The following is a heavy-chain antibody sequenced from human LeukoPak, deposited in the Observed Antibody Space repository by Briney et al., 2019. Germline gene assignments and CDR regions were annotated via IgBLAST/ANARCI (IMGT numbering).Heavy chain of an antibody. J-gene: IGHJ1*01. CDR2: ISYDGSNK. D-gene: IGHD3-3*01. Sequence: GGSLRLSCAASGFTFSSYAMHWVRQAPGKGLEWVAVISYDGSNKYYADSVKGRFTISRDNSKNTLYLQMNSLRAEDTAVYYCARDRKTGADFWSGYRPPSGYFQHWGQGTLVTVSS. V-gene: IGHV3-30*04. CDR1: GFTFSSYA. CDR3: ARDRKTGADFWSGYRPPSGYFQH.